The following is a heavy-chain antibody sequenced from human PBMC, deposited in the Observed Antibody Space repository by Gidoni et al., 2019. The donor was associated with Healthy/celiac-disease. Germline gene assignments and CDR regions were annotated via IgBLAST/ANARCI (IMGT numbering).Heavy chain of an antibody. V-gene: IGHV3-15*01. Sequence: EVQLVESGGGLGKPGGSLRLSWSASGFTSSQPGMSWVRQAPGKGLEWVGRIKSKTDGGTTDYAAPVKGRFTISRDDSKNTLYLQMNSLKTEDTAVYYCTTDYGSSWSTSNDYWGQGTLVTVSS. J-gene: IGHJ4*02. CDR2: IKSKTDGGTT. CDR1: GFTSSQPG. CDR3: TTDYGSSWSTSNDY. D-gene: IGHD6-13*01.